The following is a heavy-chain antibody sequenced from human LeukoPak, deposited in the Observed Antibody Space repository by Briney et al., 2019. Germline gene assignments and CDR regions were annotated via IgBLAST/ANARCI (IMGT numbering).Heavy chain of an antibody. Sequence: SETLSLTCTVSGGSISSYYWNWIRQPAGKGLEWIGRIYTSGSTNYNPSLKSRVTMSVDTSKNQFSLKLSSVTAADTAVYYCARESRIGYSSSWGSGFDPWGQGTLVTVSS. CDR1: GGSISSYY. CDR3: ARESRIGYSSSWGSGFDP. J-gene: IGHJ5*02. CDR2: IYTSGST. D-gene: IGHD6-13*01. V-gene: IGHV4-4*07.